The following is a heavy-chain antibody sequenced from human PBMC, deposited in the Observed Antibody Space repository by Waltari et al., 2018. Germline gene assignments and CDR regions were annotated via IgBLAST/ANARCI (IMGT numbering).Heavy chain of an antibody. V-gene: IGHV1-69*12. Sequence: QVQLVQSGAEVKKPGSSVRVSCRASGGNFGRYAITWVRQAPGQGLEWMGGTIPIFGSPMYAPKFQGRVSITADELTYTVYMELNSLRSDDTAIYYCARRKLGEAFDIWGQGTMVIVSS. CDR2: TIPIFGSP. J-gene: IGHJ3*02. CDR3: ARRKLGEAFDI. D-gene: IGHD3-16*01. CDR1: GGNFGRYA.